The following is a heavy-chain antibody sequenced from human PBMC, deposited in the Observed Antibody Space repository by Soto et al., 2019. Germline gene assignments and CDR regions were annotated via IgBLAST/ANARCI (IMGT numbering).Heavy chain of an antibody. D-gene: IGHD3-10*01. V-gene: IGHV4-31*03. CDR3: ARVTGV. CDR1: AGSISSGVYY. CDR2: MYYLGRT. Sequence: QVQLQEPGPGLVKPSQTLSLTCTVSAGSISSGVYYWSWIRQHPGKGLEWIAYMYYLGRTYYTPSLKSRVTLSVETTKNQFSLKLSSVTAADTAVYYYARVTGVWGQGTLVTVSS. J-gene: IGHJ4*02.